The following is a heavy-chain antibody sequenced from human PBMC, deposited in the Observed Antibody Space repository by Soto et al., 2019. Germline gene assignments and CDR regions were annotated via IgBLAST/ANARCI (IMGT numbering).Heavy chain of an antibody. CDR3: ARDLGSSTSLPWAFDI. CDR1: GFTFSSYS. V-gene: IGHV3-21*01. D-gene: IGHD2-2*01. J-gene: IGHJ3*02. Sequence: GGSLRLSCAASGFTFSSYSMNWVRQAPGKGLEWVSSISSSSSYIYYADSVKGRFTISRDNAKNSLYLQMNSLRAEDTAVYYCARDLGSSTSLPWAFDIWGQGTMVTVSS. CDR2: ISSSSSYI.